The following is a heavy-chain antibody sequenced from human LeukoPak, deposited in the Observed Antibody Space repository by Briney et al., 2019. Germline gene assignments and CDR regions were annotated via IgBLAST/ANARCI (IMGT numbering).Heavy chain of an antibody. CDR3: ARAKAAAGTDYFDY. CDR1: GFTFSSYS. D-gene: IGHD6-13*01. CDR2: ISSSRSTR. Sequence: GGSLRLSCAASGFTFSSYSMNWVRQAPVKGLELVSYISSSRSTRYYADSVKGRFTISRDNAKNSLYLQINSLRAEDTAVYYCARAKAAAGTDYFDYWGQGTLVTVSS. J-gene: IGHJ4*02. V-gene: IGHV3-48*01.